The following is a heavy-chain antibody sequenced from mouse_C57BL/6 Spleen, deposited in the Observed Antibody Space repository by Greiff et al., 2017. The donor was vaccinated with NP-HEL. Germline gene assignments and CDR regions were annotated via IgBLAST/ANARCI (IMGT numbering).Heavy chain of an antibody. Sequence: VQLQQSGAELVKPGASVKISCKASGYAFSSYWMNWVKQRPGKGLEWIGQIYPGDGDTNYNGKFKGKATLTADKSSSKAYMQVSSLTSEDSAVYFCARSGTYYAMDYWGQGTSVTVSS. J-gene: IGHJ4*01. D-gene: IGHD3-1*01. CDR3: ARSGTYYAMDY. CDR1: GYAFSSYW. V-gene: IGHV1-80*01. CDR2: IYPGDGDT.